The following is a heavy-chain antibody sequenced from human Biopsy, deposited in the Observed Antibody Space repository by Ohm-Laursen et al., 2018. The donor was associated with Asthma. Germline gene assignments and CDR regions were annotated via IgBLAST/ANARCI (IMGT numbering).Heavy chain of an antibody. CDR3: AGGPEWSGLDI. Sequence: SDTLSLTCSMYGLSSSAYYWTWIRQTPGKGLEWIGESDHRGNTNTNATLKSRVTISKAKSANEFSLKMKSVTAADTAIYYCAGGPEWSGLDIWGQGTTVTVS. CDR2: SDHRGNT. CDR1: GLSSSAYY. V-gene: IGHV4-34*01. J-gene: IGHJ6*02. D-gene: IGHD3-3*01.